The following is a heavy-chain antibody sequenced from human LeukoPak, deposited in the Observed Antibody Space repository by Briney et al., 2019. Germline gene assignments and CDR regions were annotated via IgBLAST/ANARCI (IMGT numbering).Heavy chain of an antibody. D-gene: IGHD1-26*01. CDR3: ARAIHLVGALDI. Sequence: GGSLRLSCAASGFTFSSYWMHRVRQAPGRGLVCVSRINSEGTSTSYADSVKGRFTISRDNAKNTLYLQMNSLRAEDTAVYYCARAIHLVGALDIWGQGTMVTVSS. J-gene: IGHJ3*02. V-gene: IGHV3-74*01. CDR1: GFTFSSYW. CDR2: INSEGTST.